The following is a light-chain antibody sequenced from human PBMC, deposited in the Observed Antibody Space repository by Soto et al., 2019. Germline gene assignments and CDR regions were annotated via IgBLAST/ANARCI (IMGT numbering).Light chain of an antibody. Sequence: DIQMTQSPSSLSASVGDRVTITCRASQSISSYLNWYQQKPGKAPKFLIYVASTLQSGVPSRFSGSGSGTDFPPTITSLQPKVFATNYCKQSYRPPSTLGRGTKLEIK. CDR2: VAS. CDR1: QSISSY. J-gene: IGKJ2*01. V-gene: IGKV1-39*01. CDR3: KQSYRPPST.